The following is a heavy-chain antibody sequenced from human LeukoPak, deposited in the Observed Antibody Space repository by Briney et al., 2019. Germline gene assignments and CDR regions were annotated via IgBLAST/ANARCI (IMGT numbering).Heavy chain of an antibody. CDR3: AKLGVWHRDKEGIAAAGTVLFDY. CDR1: GFTFSSYA. D-gene: IGHD6-13*01. V-gene: IGHV3-30*04. J-gene: IGHJ4*02. Sequence: PGGSLRLSCAPSGFTFSSYAMHWVRQAPGKGLEWVAVISNDGSNKYYADSVKGRFTISRDNSKNTLYLQMNSLRAEDTAVYYCAKLGVWHRDKEGIAAAGTVLFDYWGQGTLVTVSS. CDR2: ISNDGSNK.